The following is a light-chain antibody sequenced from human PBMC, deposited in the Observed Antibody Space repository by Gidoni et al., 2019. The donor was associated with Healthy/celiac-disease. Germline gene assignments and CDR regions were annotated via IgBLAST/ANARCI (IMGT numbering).Light chain of an antibody. CDR3: CSYAGSPLPV. J-gene: IGLJ2*01. V-gene: IGLV2-11*01. Sequence: QSAMTQPRSVSGSPGQSVTISCTGTSSDVGGYNYVSWYQQHPGKAPKLMIYDVSKRPSGVPDRFSGSKSGNTASLTISGLQAEDEADYYCCSYAGSPLPVFGGGTKLTVL. CDR1: SSDVGGYNY. CDR2: DVS.